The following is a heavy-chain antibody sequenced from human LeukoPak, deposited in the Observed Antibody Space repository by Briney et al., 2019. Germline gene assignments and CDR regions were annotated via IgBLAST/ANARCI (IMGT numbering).Heavy chain of an antibody. CDR2: VNYSGNT. CDR3: ARLNVLDSSVLHHFDH. D-gene: IGHD6-13*01. V-gene: IGHV4-59*08. Sequence: SETLSLTCTVSGGSISHYYWSWLRQPPGKGLEGIAYVNYSGNTDYNPSLKSRVTISVDPSKNHFSLKLNSVTAADTAVYYCARLNVLDSSVLHHFDHWGQGTLVTVSS. J-gene: IGHJ4*02. CDR1: GGSISHYY.